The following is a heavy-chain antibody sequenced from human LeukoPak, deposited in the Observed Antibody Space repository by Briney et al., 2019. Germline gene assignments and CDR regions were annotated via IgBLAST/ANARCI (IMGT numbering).Heavy chain of an antibody. V-gene: IGHV1-69*13. D-gene: IGHD4-17*01. CDR2: IIPIFGTA. Sequence: GASVKVSCKASGGTFSSYAISWVRQAPGQGLEWMGGIIPIFGTANYAQKFQGRVTITADESTSTAYMELSSLRSEGTAVYYCARGHGAHYGDYVSGWFDPWGQGTLVTVSS. CDR1: GGTFSSYA. J-gene: IGHJ5*02. CDR3: ARGHGAHYGDYVSGWFDP.